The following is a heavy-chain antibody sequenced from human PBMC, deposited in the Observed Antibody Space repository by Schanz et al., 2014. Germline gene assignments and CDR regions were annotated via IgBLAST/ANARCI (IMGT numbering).Heavy chain of an antibody. J-gene: IGHJ6*02. D-gene: IGHD2-15*01. V-gene: IGHV3-23*01. Sequence: EGQLLESGGGLIQPGGSLRLSCAASGFTFSSYAMSWVRQAPGKGLEWVSTISASGGSTYYADSVKGRFTISRDNSKNILYLQMNSLRAEDTAVYYCAKARRKSNCSGGRCFHYSYYGMDVWGQGTTDTGS. CDR2: ISASGGST. CDR3: AKARRKSNCSGGRCFHYSYYGMDV. CDR1: GFTFSSYA.